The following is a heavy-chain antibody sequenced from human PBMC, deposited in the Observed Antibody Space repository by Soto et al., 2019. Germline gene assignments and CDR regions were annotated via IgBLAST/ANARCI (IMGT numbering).Heavy chain of an antibody. CDR2: INPNSGGT. D-gene: IGHD5-12*01. CDR1: GYTFTGYY. Sequence: QVQLVQSGAEVKKPGASVKVSCKASGYTFTGYYMHWVRQAPGQGLEWMGWINPNSGGTNYAQKFQGWVTMTRDTSISTAYMELSWLRSDDTAVYYCARGGYDGELHYYGMDVWGQGTTVTVSS. V-gene: IGHV1-2*04. J-gene: IGHJ6*02. CDR3: ARGGYDGELHYYGMDV.